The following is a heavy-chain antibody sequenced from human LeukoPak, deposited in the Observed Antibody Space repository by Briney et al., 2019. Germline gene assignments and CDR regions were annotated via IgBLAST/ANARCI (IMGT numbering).Heavy chain of an antibody. CDR1: GFTFSSYW. V-gene: IGHV3-30*18. Sequence: PGGSLRLSCAASGFTFSSYWMSWVRQAPGKGLEWVAVISFDGGNKYYADSVKGRFTISRDNSKNTLYLQMNSLRAEDTAVYYCAKRRSRNMITFGGVENWFDPWGQGTLVTVSS. CDR3: AKRRSRNMITFGGVENWFDP. CDR2: ISFDGGNK. J-gene: IGHJ5*02. D-gene: IGHD3-16*01.